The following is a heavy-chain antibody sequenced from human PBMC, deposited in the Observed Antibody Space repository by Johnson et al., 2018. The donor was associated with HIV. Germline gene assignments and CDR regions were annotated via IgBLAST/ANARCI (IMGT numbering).Heavy chain of an antibody. D-gene: IGHD2-8*01. CDR1: GFTFSSYW. CDR2: INSDGSST. Sequence: VQLVESGGGVVQPGGSLRLSCAASGFTFSSYWMHWVRQAPGKGLVWVSRINSDGSSTSYADSVKGRFTISRDNSKNTLYLQMNSLRAEDTAVYYCAGGRNGRNAFDIWGQGTMVTVSS. J-gene: IGHJ3*02. V-gene: IGHV3-74*02. CDR3: AGGRNGRNAFDI.